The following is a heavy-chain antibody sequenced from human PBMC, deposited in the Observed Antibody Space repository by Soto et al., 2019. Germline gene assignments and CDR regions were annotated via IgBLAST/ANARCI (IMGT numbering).Heavy chain of an antibody. CDR3: TRKLGYCSGGRCHYYYYGMDV. J-gene: IGHJ6*02. CDR1: GFTFSGSA. D-gene: IGHD2-15*01. CDR2: IRSKANSYGT. Sequence: GGSLRLSCAASGFTFSGSAMHWVRQASGKGLEWVGRIRSKANSYGTAYAAWVKGRYAISRDDSKNTAYLQMNSLKTEDTAVYYCTRKLGYCSGGRCHYYYYGMDVWGQGTLVTVSS. V-gene: IGHV3-73*01.